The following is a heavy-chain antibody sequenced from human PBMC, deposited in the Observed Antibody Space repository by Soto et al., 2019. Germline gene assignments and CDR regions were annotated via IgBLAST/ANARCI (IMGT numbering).Heavy chain of an antibody. CDR3: ARLVCSGDSCYSPVDY. J-gene: IGHJ4*02. CDR1: GYTFTSYA. D-gene: IGHD2-15*01. Sequence: ASVKVSCKASGYTFTSYAMHWVRQAPGQRLEWMGWIYAYNGNTKYSQNLQGRLTMTTDTSTSTAYMELRSLTSDDTAVYYCARLVCSGDSCYSPVDYWGQGTQVTVSS. V-gene: IGHV1-3*01. CDR2: IYAYNGNT.